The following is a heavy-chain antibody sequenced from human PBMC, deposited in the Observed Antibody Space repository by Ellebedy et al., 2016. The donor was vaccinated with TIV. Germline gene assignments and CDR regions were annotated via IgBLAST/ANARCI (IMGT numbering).Heavy chain of an antibody. CDR2: ILYDVTST. Sequence: GESLKISCAAYGFTFSSYAMHWVRQAPGKGPEWVAVILYDVTSTYYADSVKGRFTISRDNSKNTLYLQMNSLRAEDTAVKYCARDLNSGYDHWGQGTLVTVSS. J-gene: IGHJ4*02. D-gene: IGHD5-12*01. CDR1: GFTFSSYA. CDR3: ARDLNSGYDH. V-gene: IGHV3-30*01.